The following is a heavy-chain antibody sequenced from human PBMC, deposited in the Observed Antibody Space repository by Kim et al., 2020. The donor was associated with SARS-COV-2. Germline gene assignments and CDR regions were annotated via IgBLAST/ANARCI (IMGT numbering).Heavy chain of an antibody. Sequence: GGSLRLSCSASGFTFTNYAMSWVRQAPGKGLEWVSGISGSGTNTYYTDSVKGRLTISRDNSKNTLYLQMNSLRAEDTAIYHCAKGSGNFGMHTFEIWGLGTMVTLSS. J-gene: IGHJ3*02. CDR1: GFTFTNYA. D-gene: IGHD1-26*01. V-gene: IGHV3-23*01. CDR2: ISGSGTNT. CDR3: AKGSGNFGMHTFEI.